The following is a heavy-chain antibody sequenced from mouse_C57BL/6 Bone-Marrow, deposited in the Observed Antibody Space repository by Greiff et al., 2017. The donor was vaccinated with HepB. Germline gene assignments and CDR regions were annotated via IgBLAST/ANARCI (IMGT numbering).Heavy chain of an antibody. Sequence: EVMLVESEGGLVQPGSSMKLSCTASGFTFSDYYMAWVRQVPEKGLEWVANINYDGSSTYYLDSLKSRFIISRDNAKNILYLQMSSLKSEDTATYYCARAPIYYYGPYFDYWGQGTTLTVSS. J-gene: IGHJ2*01. V-gene: IGHV5-16*01. CDR2: INYDGSST. D-gene: IGHD1-1*01. CDR1: GFTFSDYY. CDR3: ARAPIYYYGPYFDY.